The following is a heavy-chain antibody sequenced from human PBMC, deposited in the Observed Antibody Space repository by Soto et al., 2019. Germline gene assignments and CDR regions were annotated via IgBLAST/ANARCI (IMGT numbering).Heavy chain of an antibody. J-gene: IGHJ5*02. CDR2: IYYSGST. V-gene: IGHV4-39*01. D-gene: IGHD3-3*01. Sequence: SETLSLTCTVSGRSISSSSYYWGWIRQPPGKGLEWIGSIYYSGSTYYNPSLKSRVTISVDTSKNQFSLKLSSVTAADTAVYYCARQGDDFWSGYTNWFDPWGQGTLVTVSS. CDR3: ARQGDDFWSGYTNWFDP. CDR1: GRSISSSSYY.